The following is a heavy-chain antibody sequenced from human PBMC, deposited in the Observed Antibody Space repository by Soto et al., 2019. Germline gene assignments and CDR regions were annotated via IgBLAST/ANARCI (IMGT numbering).Heavy chain of an antibody. CDR3: ARRYGGNLDY. CDR2: IYYSGST. CDR1: GGSINIYY. Sequence: SETLDISSTASGGSINIYYCTWIRQPPGKGLEWIGYIYYSGSTNYNPSLKSRVTISVDTSKNQFSLKLSSATAADTAVYYCARRYGGNLDYWGQGTLVTVSS. V-gene: IGHV4-59*08. J-gene: IGHJ4*02. D-gene: IGHD1-1*01.